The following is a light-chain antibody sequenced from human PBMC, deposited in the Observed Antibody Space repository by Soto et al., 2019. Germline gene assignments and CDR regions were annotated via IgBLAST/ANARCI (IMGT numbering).Light chain of an antibody. CDR1: QSVNKW. V-gene: IGKV1-5*01. J-gene: IGKJ2*01. CDR3: QQYQSLPYT. Sequence: DIQMTQYPSTLSASVGDRVTITCRASQSVNKWLAWYQQKPGRAPNLVIYDASTLQTSVTSTFSGSGSGTEVTLNISSLQPDDFGTYYCQQYQSLPYTFGQGTKLEIK. CDR2: DAS.